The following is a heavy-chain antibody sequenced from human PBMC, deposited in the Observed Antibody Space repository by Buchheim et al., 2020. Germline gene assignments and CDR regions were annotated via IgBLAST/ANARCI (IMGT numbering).Heavy chain of an antibody. J-gene: IGHJ6*02. D-gene: IGHD3-3*01. CDR1: GFTFSSYG. CDR3: AKDYPQPEYYDFWSAIIGASGGMDV. CDR2: ISYDGSNK. Sequence: QVQLVESGGGVVQPGRSLRLSCAASGFTFSSYGMHWVRQAPGKGLEWVAVISYDGSNKYYADSVKGRFTISRDNSKNTLYLQMNSLRAEDTAVYYCAKDYPQPEYYDFWSAIIGASGGMDVWGQGTT. V-gene: IGHV3-30*18.